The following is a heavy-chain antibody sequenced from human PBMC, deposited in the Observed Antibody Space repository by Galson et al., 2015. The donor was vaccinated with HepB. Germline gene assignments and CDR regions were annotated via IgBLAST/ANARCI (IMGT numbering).Heavy chain of an antibody. D-gene: IGHD1-26*01. CDR3: ARDLYSANLYYYYGMDV. CDR1: GFTFSSYA. CDR2: ISYDGSNK. V-gene: IGHV3-30-3*01. J-gene: IGHJ6*02. Sequence: SLRLSCAASGFTFSSYAMHWVRQAPGKGLEWVAVISYDGSNKYYADSVKGRFTISRDNSKNTLYLQMNSLRAEDTAVYYCARDLYSANLYYYYGMDVWGQGTTVTVSS.